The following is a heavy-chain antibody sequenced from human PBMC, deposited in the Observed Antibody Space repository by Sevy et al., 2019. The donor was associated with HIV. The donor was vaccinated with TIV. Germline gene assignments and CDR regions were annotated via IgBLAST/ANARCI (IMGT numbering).Heavy chain of an antibody. CDR2: LSFGCGKI. CDR1: GFTFNIYS. V-gene: IGHV3-23*01. Sequence: GGSLRLSCAASGFTFNIYSMSWVRQTPGKGLEWVATLSFGCGKINHADSVKGRFTMSRDDSKNAVYLQMNNLRVEDTTIYYCAREGCSKPHDYWGQGTLVTVSS. J-gene: IGHJ4*02. CDR3: AREGCSKPHDY. D-gene: IGHD2-8*01.